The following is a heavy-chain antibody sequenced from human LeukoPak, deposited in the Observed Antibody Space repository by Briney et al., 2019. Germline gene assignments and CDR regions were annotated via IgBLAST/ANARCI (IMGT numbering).Heavy chain of an antibody. CDR3: ARFGSGYDYFDY. Sequence: SETLSLTCTVSGGSISGGGYYWSWIRQHPGKGLEWIGYIYYSGSTYYNPSLKSRVTISVDTSKNQFSLKLSSVTAADTAVYYCARFGSGYDYFDYWGQGTLVTVSS. J-gene: IGHJ4*02. D-gene: IGHD5-12*01. CDR2: IYYSGST. V-gene: IGHV4-31*03. CDR1: GGSISGGGYY.